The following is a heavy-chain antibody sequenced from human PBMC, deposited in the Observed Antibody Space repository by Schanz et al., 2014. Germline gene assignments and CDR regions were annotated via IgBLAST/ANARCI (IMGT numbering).Heavy chain of an antibody. Sequence: EVHLLESGGGLVQPGGSLRLSCAASEFTFSTDAMSWVRQAPGKGLEWLSVISASGGDTYYADSVRGRFTISRDNSKTTVYLQMNSLRAEDTAVYYCAKDAENTAMITDYFDYWGQGTLVTVSS. CDR1: EFTFSTDA. CDR2: ISASGGDT. D-gene: IGHD5-18*01. V-gene: IGHV3-23*01. CDR3: AKDAENTAMITDYFDY. J-gene: IGHJ4*02.